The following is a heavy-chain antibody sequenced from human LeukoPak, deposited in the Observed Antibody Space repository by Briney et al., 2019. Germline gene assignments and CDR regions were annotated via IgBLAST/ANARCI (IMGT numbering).Heavy chain of an antibody. J-gene: IGHJ4*02. CDR1: GYTFTGYY. CDR2: INPNSGGT. Sequence: GASVKVSCKASGYTFTGYYMHWVRQAPGQGLEGMGWINPNSGGTNYAQKFQGRVTMTRDTSIGTAYMELSSLRSEDTAVYYCARDHQYGDYDGTFDYWGQGTLITVSS. CDR3: ARDHQYGDYDGTFDY. V-gene: IGHV1-2*02. D-gene: IGHD4-17*01.